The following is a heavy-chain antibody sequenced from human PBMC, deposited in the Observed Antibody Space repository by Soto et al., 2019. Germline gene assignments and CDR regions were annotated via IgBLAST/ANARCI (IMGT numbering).Heavy chain of an antibody. CDR3: ARDHRWGYEYGDYGDS. J-gene: IGHJ5*01. V-gene: IGHV3-20*04. CDR2: MHRNGGST. D-gene: IGHD4-17*01. CDR1: GFSLDEYG. Sequence: GGSLRLSCAVSGFSLDEYGMSWVRQAPGKGPEWVSGMHRNGGSTGHADSVKGRFPISRDDAKNSLYLQMNSLRAEDTVFYYCARDHRWGYEYGDYGDSWGHGTLVTVSS.